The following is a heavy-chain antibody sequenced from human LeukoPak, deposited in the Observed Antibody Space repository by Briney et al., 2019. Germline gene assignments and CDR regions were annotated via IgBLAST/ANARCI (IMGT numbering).Heavy chain of an antibody. J-gene: IGHJ4*02. Sequence: GGSLRLSCAASGFTFSSYAMNWVRQAPGKGLEWVSAITGSGGRTYYADSVKGRFTISRDNSKNTLYLQMNSLRAEDTAVYYCAKYSGMLRSYFDYWGQGTLVTVSS. CDR1: GFTFSSYA. V-gene: IGHV3-23*01. CDR2: ITGSGGRT. CDR3: AKYSGMLRSYFDY. D-gene: IGHD1-26*01.